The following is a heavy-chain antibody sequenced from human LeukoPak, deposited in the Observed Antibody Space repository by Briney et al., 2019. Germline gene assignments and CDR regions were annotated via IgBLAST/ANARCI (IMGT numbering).Heavy chain of an antibody. D-gene: IGHD1-26*01. CDR1: GGSISSYY. CDR3: ARIRSYVPHYYMDV. Sequence: PSETLSLTCTVSGGSISSYYWSWIRQPPGKGLEWIGYIYTSGSTNYNPSLKSRVTISVDTSKNQFSLKLSSVTVADTAVYYCARIRSYVPHYYMDVWGKGATVTVSS. V-gene: IGHV4-4*09. CDR2: IYTSGST. J-gene: IGHJ6*03.